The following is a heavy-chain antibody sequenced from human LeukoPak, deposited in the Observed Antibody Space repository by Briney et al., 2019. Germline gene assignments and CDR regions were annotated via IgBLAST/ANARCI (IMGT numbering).Heavy chain of an antibody. CDR3: ARAPRSCSGGSCYGVY. Sequence: ASVKVSCKASGYTFTSYYMHWVRQAPGEGLEWMGIINPSGGSTSYAQKLQGRVTMTTDTSTSTAYMELRSLRSDDTAVYYCARAPRSCSGGSCYGVYWGQGTLVTVSS. V-gene: IGHV1-46*01. J-gene: IGHJ4*02. D-gene: IGHD2-15*01. CDR1: GYTFTSYY. CDR2: INPSGGST.